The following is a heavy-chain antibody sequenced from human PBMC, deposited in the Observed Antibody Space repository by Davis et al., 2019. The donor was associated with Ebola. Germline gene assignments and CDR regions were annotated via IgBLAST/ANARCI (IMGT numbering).Heavy chain of an antibody. CDR2: FDHSGNT. J-gene: IGHJ5*02. Sequence: ESLKISCSVSGASVSSTNWNWVRQSPGRGLEWIANFDHSGNTYYNPSLMSRVSLSIDMSRNEVSLNLRSVTAADTAVYYCARRPVLSGMGQDRWLDPWGQGVLVTVSP. D-gene: IGHD2/OR15-2a*01. CDR3: ARRPVLSGMGQDRWLDP. V-gene: IGHV4-59*02. CDR1: GASVSSTN.